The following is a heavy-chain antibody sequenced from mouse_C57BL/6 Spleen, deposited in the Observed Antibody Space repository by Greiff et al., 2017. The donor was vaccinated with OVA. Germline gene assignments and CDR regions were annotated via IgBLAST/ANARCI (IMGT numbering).Heavy chain of an antibody. D-gene: IGHD2-4*01. CDR1: GFTFSDYG. Sequence: DVKLVESGGGLVKPGGSLKLSCAASGFTFSDYGMHWVRQAPEKGLEWVAYISSGSSTIYYADTVKGRFTISRDNAKNTLFLQMTSLRSEDTAMYYCARHDYSYAMDYWGQGTSVTVSS. J-gene: IGHJ4*01. CDR3: ARHDYSYAMDY. V-gene: IGHV5-17*01. CDR2: ISSGSSTI.